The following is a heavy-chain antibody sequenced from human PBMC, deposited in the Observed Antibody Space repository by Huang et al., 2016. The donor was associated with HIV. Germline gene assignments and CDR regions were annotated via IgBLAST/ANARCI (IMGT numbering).Heavy chain of an antibody. D-gene: IGHD6-25*01. CDR2: ISQDGSVE. V-gene: IGHV3-30*18. CDR1: RFTFSKFA. J-gene: IGHJ5*01. CDR3: AKIAADNYFDS. Sequence: QVQLVESGGGVVQPGKSLRLSCAASRFTFSKFAMHWVRQGRGKGVEWVGVISQDGSVEEDADSVRGRFASSRDNSKDTLYLQMSDLRPADTAVYYCAKIAADNYFDSWGQGTLVTVSS.